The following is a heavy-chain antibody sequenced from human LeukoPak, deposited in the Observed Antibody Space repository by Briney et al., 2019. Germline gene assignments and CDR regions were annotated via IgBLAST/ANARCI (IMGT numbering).Heavy chain of an antibody. CDR3: ARESDTAMDTGAFDI. CDR2: TYYRSKWYN. D-gene: IGHD5-18*01. V-gene: IGHV6-1*01. CDR1: GDSVSSNSAA. J-gene: IGHJ3*02. Sequence: SQTLSLTCAISGDSVSSNSAAWTWIRQSPSRGLEWLGRTYYRSKWYNDSAVSVTSRITLNPDTSKNQFSLQLNSVTPEDTAVYYCARESDTAMDTGAFDIWGQGTMVTVSS.